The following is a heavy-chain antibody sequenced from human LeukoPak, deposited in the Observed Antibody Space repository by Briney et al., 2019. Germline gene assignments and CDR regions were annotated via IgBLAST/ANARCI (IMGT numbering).Heavy chain of an antibody. CDR2: IYYSGST. Sequence: SETLSLTCSVSGGSISSGSYSWGWIRQPPGKGLEWIGSIYYSGSTYYNPSLKSRVTISIDTSKNQFSLKLSSVTAADTAVYYCARGGRRITIFGVVIMSGGSFDYWGQGTLVTVSS. J-gene: IGHJ4*02. CDR1: GGSISSGSYS. D-gene: IGHD3-3*01. CDR3: ARGGRRITIFGVVIMSGGSFDY. V-gene: IGHV4-39*01.